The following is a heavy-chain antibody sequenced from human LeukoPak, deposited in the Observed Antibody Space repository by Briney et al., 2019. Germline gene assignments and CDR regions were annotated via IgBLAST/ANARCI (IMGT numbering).Heavy chain of an antibody. Sequence: PSETLSLTCTVSGGSISSYYWSWIRQPPGKGLEWIGYIYYSGSTNYNPSLKGRVTISVDTSKNQFSLKLSSVTAADTAVYYCARVLPNLEWLPHYYMDVWGKGTTVTVSS. D-gene: IGHD3-3*01. CDR1: GGSISSYY. CDR2: IYYSGST. CDR3: ARVLPNLEWLPHYYMDV. J-gene: IGHJ6*03. V-gene: IGHV4-59*01.